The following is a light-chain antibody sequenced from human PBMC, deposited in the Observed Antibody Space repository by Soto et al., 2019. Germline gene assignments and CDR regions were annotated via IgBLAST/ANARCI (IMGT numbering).Light chain of an antibody. CDR1: SIDIAPYNY. J-gene: IGLJ1*01. V-gene: IGLV2-14*01. Sequence: SVLTQPASVSGSPGQSLTISCTGTSIDIAPYNYVSWYQQHPGKAPKLIIYEVSYRPSGISNRFSGSKSGNTASLTISGLQAEDEADYYCSSYTSSTNYVFGTGTKGHRP. CDR3: SSYTSSTNYV. CDR2: EVS.